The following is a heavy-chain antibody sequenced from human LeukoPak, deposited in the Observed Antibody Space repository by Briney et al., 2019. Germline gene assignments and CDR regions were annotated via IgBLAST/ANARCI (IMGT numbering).Heavy chain of an antibody. V-gene: IGHV5-51*01. CDR1: GYTFINYW. CDR2: IYPGDSET. CDR3: ARSSGYSYTYRDPGWFDS. Sequence: GESLKISCKGSGYTFINYWIAWVRQTPGKGLGCMVIIYPGDSETRYGPAFQGQVSISANKSISTAYLQWNSLKASDNAMYYCARSSGYSYTYRDPGWFDSWGQGTLVTVSS. J-gene: IGHJ5*01. D-gene: IGHD5-18*01.